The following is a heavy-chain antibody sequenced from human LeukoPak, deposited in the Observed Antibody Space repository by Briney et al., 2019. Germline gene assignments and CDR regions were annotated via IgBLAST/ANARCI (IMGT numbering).Heavy chain of an antibody. CDR1: GYTFTGYY. V-gene: IGHV1-2*06. CDR3: ARVGSSSWYSFDY. CDR2: IDPNSGGT. D-gene: IGHD6-13*01. Sequence: ASVKVSGKASGYTFTGYYMHWVRQAPGQGLEWMGRIDPNSGGTNYAQKFQGRVTMTRDTSVSTAYMELSRLRSDDTAVYYCARVGSSSWYSFDYWGQGNLVTVSS. J-gene: IGHJ4*02.